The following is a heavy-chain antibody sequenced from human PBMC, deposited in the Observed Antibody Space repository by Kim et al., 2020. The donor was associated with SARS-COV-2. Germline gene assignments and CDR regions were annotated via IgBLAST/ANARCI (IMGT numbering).Heavy chain of an antibody. CDR1: GGSFSGYY. CDR2: INHSGST. V-gene: IGHV4-34*01. D-gene: IGHD2-2*01. J-gene: IGHJ4*02. CDR3: ARGPNSRSDIVVVPAALGGDY. Sequence: SETLSLTCAVYGGSFSGYYWSWIRQPPGKGLEWIGEINHSGSTNYNPSLKSRVTISVDTSKNQFSLKLSSVTAADTAVYYCARGPNSRSDIVVVPAALGGDYWGQGTLVTVSS.